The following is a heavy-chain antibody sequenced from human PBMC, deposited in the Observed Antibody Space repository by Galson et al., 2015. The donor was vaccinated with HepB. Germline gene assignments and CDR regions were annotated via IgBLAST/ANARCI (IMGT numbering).Heavy chain of an antibody. V-gene: IGHV2-70*11. Sequence: PALVKPTQTLTLTCTFSGFSLSTSGMCVSWIRQPPGKALEWLARVDWDDDKYYSTSLKTRLTISKDTPKNQVVLTMTNMDPVDTATYYCARSGEKADAFDIWGQGTMVTVSS. CDR2: VDWDDDK. CDR1: GFSLSTSGMC. CDR3: ARSGEKADAFDI. J-gene: IGHJ3*02. D-gene: IGHD3-10*01.